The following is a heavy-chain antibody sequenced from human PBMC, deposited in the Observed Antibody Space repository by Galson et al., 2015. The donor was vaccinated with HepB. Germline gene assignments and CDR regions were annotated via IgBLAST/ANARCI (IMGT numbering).Heavy chain of an antibody. D-gene: IGHD2-2*02. J-gene: IGHJ6*02. CDR2: TYYKSKWYN. V-gene: IGHV6-1*01. Sequence: CAISRDSVSSNSAAWNWLRQSPSRGLEWLGRTYYKSKWYNDYALSVKSRITINPDTSKNQFSLQLNSMTPEDTAVYYCARDPYTRGRYYYGMDVWVQGTTVTVSS. CDR1: RDSVSSNSAA. CDR3: ARDPYTRGRYYYGMDV.